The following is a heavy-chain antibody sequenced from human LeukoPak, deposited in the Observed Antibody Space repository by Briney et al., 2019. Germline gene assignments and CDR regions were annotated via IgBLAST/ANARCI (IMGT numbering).Heavy chain of an antibody. CDR3: ARQGYGGNWDDY. D-gene: IGHD4-23*01. CDR1: GGSISSSSYY. V-gene: IGHV4-39*01. Sequence: SETLSLTCTVSGGSISSSSYYWGWIRQPPGKVLEWIGSIYYSGSTYYNPSLKSRVTISVDTSKNQFSLKLSSVTAADTAVYYCARQGYGGNWDDYWGQGTLVTVSS. CDR2: IYYSGST. J-gene: IGHJ4*02.